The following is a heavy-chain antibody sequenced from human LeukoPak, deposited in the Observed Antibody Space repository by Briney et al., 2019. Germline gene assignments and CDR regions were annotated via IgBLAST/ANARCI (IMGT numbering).Heavy chain of an antibody. CDR1: GFTFSRYY. Sequence: QPGGSLRLSCAASGFTFSRYYMHWVRQAPGKGLVWVSRINSDGSSTTYADSVKGRFTTSRDNAKNTLYLQMNSLKVEDTAVYYCTRVFVGDEYSSSGYWGQGTLVTVSS. CDR2: INSDGSST. V-gene: IGHV3-74*01. J-gene: IGHJ4*02. CDR3: TRVFVGDEYSSSGY. D-gene: IGHD6-13*01.